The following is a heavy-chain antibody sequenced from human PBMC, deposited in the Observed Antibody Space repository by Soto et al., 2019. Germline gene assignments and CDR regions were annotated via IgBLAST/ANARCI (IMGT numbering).Heavy chain of an antibody. J-gene: IGHJ4*03. CDR1: VYPFTIYS. CDR2: INTDNGDA. CDR3: ARDQGYVVY. Sequence: GXSVKISSKASVYPFTIYSMNWVRQAPGQGLEWIGWINTDNGDAKYSQKFQGRVTVTRDTSATTAYMEVSSLRSEDTAVYYCARDQGYVVYWGLGPLFTVSS. V-gene: IGHV1-3*04.